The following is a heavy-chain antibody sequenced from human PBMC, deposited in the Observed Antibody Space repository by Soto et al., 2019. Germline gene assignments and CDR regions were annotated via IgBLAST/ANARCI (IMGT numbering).Heavy chain of an antibody. CDR1: GFIFSNFG. V-gene: IGHV3-33*01. CDR2: VWYDGSNG. Sequence: VGSLRLSCTASGFIFSNFGMHWVRQAPGKGLEWVAGVWYDGSNGVSAESVKGRFTISRDNSKNTLYLQMTSLRAEDTAVYYCARDPRKARASAMDVWGQRTTVTVSS. J-gene: IGHJ6*02. D-gene: IGHD6-6*01. CDR3: ARDPRKARASAMDV.